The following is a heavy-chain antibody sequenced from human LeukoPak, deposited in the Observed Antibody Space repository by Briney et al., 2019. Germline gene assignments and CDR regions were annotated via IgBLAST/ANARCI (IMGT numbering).Heavy chain of an antibody. V-gene: IGHV3-23*01. CDR3: AARRDGFDI. J-gene: IGHJ3*02. CDR1: GFTVSSNH. Sequence: GGSLRLSCAASGFTVSSNHMSWVRQAPGKGLEWVSGINSGGSTYSVAYSGGSTYYADSVEGRFTISRDNSKNTLYLQMSSLRVEDTAVYYCAARRDGFDIWGQGTMVTVSS. CDR2: INSGGSTYSVAYSGGST. D-gene: IGHD4-17*01.